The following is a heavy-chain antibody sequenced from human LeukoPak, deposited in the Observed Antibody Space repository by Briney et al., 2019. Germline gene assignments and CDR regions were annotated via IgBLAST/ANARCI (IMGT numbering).Heavy chain of an antibody. J-gene: IGHJ4*02. CDR3: ARRAPLLWFGEYHFHY. CDR2: IIPIFGTA. Sequence: GSSVNVSCNASGGTDSSYAISWVRQGPGQGLEWLGGIIPIFGTANYAQKFQGRVTIPAEQSTSTAYMELSSLRSEDTAVYYCARRAPLLWFGEYHFHYWRRGTLVTVCS. CDR1: GGTDSSYA. D-gene: IGHD3-10*01. V-gene: IGHV1-69*01.